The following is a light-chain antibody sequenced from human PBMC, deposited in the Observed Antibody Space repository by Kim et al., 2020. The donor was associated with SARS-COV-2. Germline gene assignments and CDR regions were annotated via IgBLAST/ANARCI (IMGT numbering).Light chain of an antibody. Sequence: VSPGEGASLSCRASQGVSRNLAWYQQKPGQAPRLLIYGASTRATGVPARFSGTGSGAVFTLTISSLQSLDFAVYYCQHYNSWPWTIGQGTKVEIK. J-gene: IGKJ1*01. CDR2: GAS. CDR3: QHYNSWPWT. V-gene: IGKV3-15*01. CDR1: QGVSRN.